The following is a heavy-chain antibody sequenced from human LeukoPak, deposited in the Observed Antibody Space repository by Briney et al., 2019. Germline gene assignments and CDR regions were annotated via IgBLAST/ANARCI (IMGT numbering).Heavy chain of an antibody. CDR2: ISTSNSYI. CDR1: GFTFCSYN. V-gene: IGHV3-21*04. Sequence: GGSLRLSCAASGFTFCSYNMNWVRQAPGKGLEWVSSISTSNSYIYYADSVKGRFTISRDNAKHSLYLQINSLRAEDTAVYYCARDASVVPPAMLPHYYYYMDVWGKGTTVTVSS. J-gene: IGHJ6*03. CDR3: ARDASVVPPAMLPHYYYYMDV. D-gene: IGHD2-2*01.